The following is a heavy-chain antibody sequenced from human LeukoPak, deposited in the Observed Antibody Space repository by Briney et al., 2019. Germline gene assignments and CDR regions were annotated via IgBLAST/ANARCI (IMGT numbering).Heavy chain of an antibody. CDR1: GGSITSHY. J-gene: IGHJ4*02. D-gene: IGHD3-10*01. Sequence: SETLSLTCTVSGGSITSHYWSWIRQPPGKGLEWIAYIYYSGSTYYNPSLKSRVTISVDTSKNQFSLKLSSVTAADTAVYYCARFNSFYYGSGNYYTPNYFDYWGQGTLVAVSS. V-gene: IGHV4-59*11. CDR2: IYYSGST. CDR3: ARFNSFYYGSGNYYTPNYFDY.